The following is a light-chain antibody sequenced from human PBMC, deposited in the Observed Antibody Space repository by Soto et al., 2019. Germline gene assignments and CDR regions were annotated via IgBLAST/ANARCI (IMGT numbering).Light chain of an antibody. CDR3: QQRADWPLT. CDR1: HSIGPY. V-gene: IGKV3-11*01. J-gene: IGKJ4*01. Sequence: EIVLTQSPATVSLSPGERASLSCRASHSIGPYVAWYQQKPGQAPRLLIYDVSKRATGIPARFSGAGSGTDFTLTVSSLEPADVAVYYCQQRADWPLTFGGGTKVEIK. CDR2: DVS.